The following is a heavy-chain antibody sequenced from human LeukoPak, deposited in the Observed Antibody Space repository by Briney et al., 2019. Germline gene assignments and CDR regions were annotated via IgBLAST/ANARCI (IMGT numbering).Heavy chain of an antibody. CDR1: GFTFSRFL. CDR3: AKSDWFDP. Sequence: PGGSLRLSCAASGFTFSRFLMHWVRQAPGKGLVWVSRSRSDGSSTTYADSVKGRFTISTDNAKNTLYLHMNSLRDDDTAVYYCAKSDWFDPWGQGTLVTVSS. CDR2: SRSDGSST. V-gene: IGHV3-74*01. J-gene: IGHJ5*02.